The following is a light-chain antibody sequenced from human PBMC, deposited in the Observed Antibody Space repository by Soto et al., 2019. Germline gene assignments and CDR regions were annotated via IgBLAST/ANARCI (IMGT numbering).Light chain of an antibody. CDR3: QQYGGSPGT. CDR2: DAS. J-gene: IGKJ1*01. Sequence: EIVLTQSPGTLSLSPGERATLSCRASQSVSSSYLAWYQQKPGQAPRLLIYDASSRATGIPDRFSGSGSGTDFTLTISGLVPEDFAVYYCQQYGGSPGTFGQGTKVEIK. V-gene: IGKV3-20*01. CDR1: QSVSSSY.